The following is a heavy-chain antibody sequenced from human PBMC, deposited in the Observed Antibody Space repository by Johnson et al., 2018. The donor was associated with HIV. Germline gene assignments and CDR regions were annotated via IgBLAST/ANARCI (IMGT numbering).Heavy chain of an antibody. V-gene: IGHV3-7*03. J-gene: IGHJ3*02. CDR2: IKQDGSEK. Sequence: VQLVESGGGLVQPGGSLRLSCAASGFTFSSYWMSWVRQAPGKGLEWVANIKQDGSEKYYVDSVKGRLPISRDNAKNSLYLQMNSLKTGDTAVYYCARAVAGRGNAFDIWGLGTMVTVSS. CDR3: ARAVAGRGNAFDI. CDR1: GFTFSSYW. D-gene: IGHD6-19*01.